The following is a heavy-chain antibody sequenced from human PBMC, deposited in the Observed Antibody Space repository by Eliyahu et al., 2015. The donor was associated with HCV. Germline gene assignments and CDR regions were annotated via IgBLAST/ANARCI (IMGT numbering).Heavy chain of an antibody. J-gene: IGHJ4*02. D-gene: IGHD1-26*01. CDR3: ARDRGYSGSIDY. CDR1: GFTFSSYG. CDR2: IWYDGSNK. V-gene: IGHV3-33*01. Sequence: QVQLVESGGGVVQPGRSLRLSCAASGFTFSSYGMHWVRQAPGKGLEWVAVIWYDGSNKYYADSVKGRFTISRDNSKNTLYLQMNSLRAEDTAVYYCARDRGYSGSIDYWGQGTLVTVSS.